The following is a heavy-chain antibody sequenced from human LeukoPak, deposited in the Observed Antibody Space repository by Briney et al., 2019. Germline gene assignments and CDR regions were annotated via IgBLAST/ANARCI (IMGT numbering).Heavy chain of an antibody. J-gene: IGHJ6*02. CDR2: IYYSGST. V-gene: IGHV4-31*03. Sequence: SETLSLTCNVSGGSISSGGSRWSWIRQHPGKGLEWIGYIYYSGSTYYNPSLENRLTMSVDTSKNQFSLHLTSVTAADTAVYYCAKGPRTFHGMDVWGQGTTVTVSS. D-gene: IGHD1-14*01. CDR3: AKGPRTFHGMDV. CDR1: GGSISSGGSR.